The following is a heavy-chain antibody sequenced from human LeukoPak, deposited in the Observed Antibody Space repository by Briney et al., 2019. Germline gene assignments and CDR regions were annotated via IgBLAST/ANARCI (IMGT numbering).Heavy chain of an antibody. CDR3: ARWPGFYDSSGSPLNFFDY. J-gene: IGHJ4*02. CDR2: ISAYNGNT. D-gene: IGHD3-22*01. Sequence: ASVKVSCKSSGYTFTNYGFSWVRQAPGQGLEWLAWISAYNGNTIYAQKFQGRVTMTRDTSTSTVYMELSSLRSEDTAVYYCARWPGFYDSSGSPLNFFDYWGQGTLVTVSS. V-gene: IGHV1-18*01. CDR1: GYTFTNYG.